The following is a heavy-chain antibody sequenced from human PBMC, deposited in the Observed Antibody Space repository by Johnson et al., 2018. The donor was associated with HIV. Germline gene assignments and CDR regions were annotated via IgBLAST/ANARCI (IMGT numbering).Heavy chain of an antibody. CDR3: AKDQRGYSGYHLLDDAFDI. CDR1: GFTVSSNY. Sequence: EQLVESGGGVVQPGRSLRLSCAASGFTVSSNYMSWVRQAPGKGLEWVSVIYSGDTTYYADSVKGRFTISRDNSKNALYVQMNSLRAEDTAVYYCAKDQRGYSGYHLLDDAFDIWGQGTMVSVSS. V-gene: IGHV3-66*02. CDR2: IYSGDTT. J-gene: IGHJ3*02. D-gene: IGHD5-12*01.